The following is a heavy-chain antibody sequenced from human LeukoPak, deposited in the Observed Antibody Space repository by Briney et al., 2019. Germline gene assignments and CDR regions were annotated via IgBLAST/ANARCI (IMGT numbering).Heavy chain of an antibody. CDR1: GGSFSGYD. V-gene: IGHV4-34*01. CDR2: INHSGST. CDR3: ARGSLRFLEWSQRCNWFDP. J-gene: IGHJ5*02. D-gene: IGHD3-3*01. Sequence: PSETLSLTCAVFGGSFSGYDWSWIRQPPGKGLEWIGEINHSGSTNYNPSLKSRVTISVDTSKNQFSLKLSSVTAADTAVYYCARGSLRFLEWSQRCNWFDPWGQGTLVTVSS.